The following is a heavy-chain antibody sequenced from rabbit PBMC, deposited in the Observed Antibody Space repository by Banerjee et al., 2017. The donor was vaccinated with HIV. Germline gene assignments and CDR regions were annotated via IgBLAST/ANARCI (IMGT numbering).Heavy chain of an antibody. D-gene: IGHD4-2*01. CDR2: IYAGSSGST. J-gene: IGHJ4*01. CDR3: ARDPDDGNISFNL. Sequence: QSLEESGGDLVKPGASLTLTCTASGFSFSSSYWICWVRQAPGKGLEWIACIYAGSSGSTYYASWVNGRFTISKTSSTTVTLQMTSLTAADTATYFCARDPDDGNISFNLWGQGTLVTVS. V-gene: IGHV1S40*01. CDR1: GFSFSSSYW.